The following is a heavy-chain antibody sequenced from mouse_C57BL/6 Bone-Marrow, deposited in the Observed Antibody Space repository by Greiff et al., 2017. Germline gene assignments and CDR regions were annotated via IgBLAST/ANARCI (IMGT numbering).Heavy chain of an antibody. CDR1: GYTFTRYT. V-gene: IGHV1-4*01. D-gene: IGHD2-10*01. J-gene: IGHJ3*01. Sequence: VQLQQSGAELARPGASVKMSCKASGYTFTRYTMPWVKQRPGKGLEWIGYINPSSGYTKYNQKFKDKATLTADKSSSTAYMQLRSLTSEDSAVYYCARGAYYGCAYWGQGTLVTVSA. CDR3: ARGAYYGCAY. CDR2: INPSSGYT.